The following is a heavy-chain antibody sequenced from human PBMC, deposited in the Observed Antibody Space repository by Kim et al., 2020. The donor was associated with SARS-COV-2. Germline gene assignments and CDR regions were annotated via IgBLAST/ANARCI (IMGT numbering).Heavy chain of an antibody. V-gene: IGHV3-9*01. Sequence: GGSLRLSCAASGFTFDDYAMHWVRQAPGKGLEWVSGISWNSGSIGYAVSVKGRFTISRDNAKNSLYLQMISQRAEDTALHYCAKDTIRFLERFLDYWGQG. D-gene: IGHD3-3*01. CDR1: GFTFDDYA. CDR3: AKDTIRFLERFLDY. J-gene: IGHJ4*02. CDR2: ISWNSGSI.